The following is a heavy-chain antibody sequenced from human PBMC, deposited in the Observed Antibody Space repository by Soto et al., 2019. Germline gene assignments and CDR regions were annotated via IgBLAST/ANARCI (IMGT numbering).Heavy chain of an antibody. J-gene: IGHJ4*02. D-gene: IGHD4-17*01. V-gene: IGHV1-69*06. CDR3: ARDPTNDYGDDTFDY. Sequence: QVLLLQSGSEVKKAGSSVKVSCKASGDAFKSYAIHWVRQAPGQGLEYMGRIIPSYDRTKYAQKFQGRLTLTADSYTSTVYRELSSLRSEDTAVYYCARDPTNDYGDDTFDYWGQGTKVIVSS. CDR1: GDAFKSYA. CDR2: IIPSYDRT.